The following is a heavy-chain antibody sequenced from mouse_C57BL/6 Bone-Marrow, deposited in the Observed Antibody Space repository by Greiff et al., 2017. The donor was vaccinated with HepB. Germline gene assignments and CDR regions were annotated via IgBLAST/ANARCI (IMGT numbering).Heavy chain of an antibody. V-gene: IGHV5-17*01. CDR1: GFTFSDYG. Sequence: DVQLVESGGGLVKPGGSLKLSCAASGFTFSDYGMHWVRQAPEKGLEWVAYISSGSSTIYYADTVKGRFTISRDNAKNTLFLQMTSLRSEDTAMYYCARERLRRDYAMDYWGQGTSVTVSS. D-gene: IGHD2-4*01. CDR2: ISSGSSTI. CDR3: ARERLRRDYAMDY. J-gene: IGHJ4*01.